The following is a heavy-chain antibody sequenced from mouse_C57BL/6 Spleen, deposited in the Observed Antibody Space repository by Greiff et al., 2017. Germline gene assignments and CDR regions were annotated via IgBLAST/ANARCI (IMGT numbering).Heavy chain of an antibody. D-gene: IGHD1-1*01. CDR3: TTPNYGSYYYAMDY. V-gene: IGHV14-1*01. CDR1: GFNIKDYY. Sequence: VQLQQSGAGLVRPGASVQLSCTASGFNIKDYYMHWVKQRPEQGLEWIGRIDPEDGDTEYAPKFQGQATMTADTSSNTAYLQLSSLTSEDTAFYYCTTPNYGSYYYAMDYWGQGTSVTVSS. J-gene: IGHJ4*01. CDR2: IDPEDGDT.